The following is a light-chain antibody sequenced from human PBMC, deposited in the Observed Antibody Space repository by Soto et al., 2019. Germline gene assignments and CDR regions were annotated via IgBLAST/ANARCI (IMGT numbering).Light chain of an antibody. CDR1: SSDVGGYNY. J-gene: IGLJ1*01. Sequence: QSVRTQPASGSRSPGQSITISCTGTSSDVGGYNYVSWYQQHPGKAPKLMIYDVSNRPSGVSNRFSGSKSGNTASLTISGLQAEDESDYYCSSYTSSSTYVFGTGTKVTLL. V-gene: IGLV2-14*01. CDR2: DVS. CDR3: SSYTSSSTYV.